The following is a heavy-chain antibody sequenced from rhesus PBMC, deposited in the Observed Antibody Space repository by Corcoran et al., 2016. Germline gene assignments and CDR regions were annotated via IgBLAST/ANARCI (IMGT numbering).Heavy chain of an antibody. CDR1: GGSVSSSNW. J-gene: IGHJ4*01. D-gene: IGHD3-34*01. CDR2: ISGSSVST. Sequence: QVQLQESGPGLVKPSETLSLTCAVSGGSVSSSNWWSWIRQPPVKGLEWIGYISGSSVSTYYNPSLKRRVTISTDTHKNQFYLKLSSVTAADTAVYYCARVGYWGGYYFDYWGQGVLVTVSS. V-gene: IGHV4-65*01. CDR3: ARVGYWGGYYFDY.